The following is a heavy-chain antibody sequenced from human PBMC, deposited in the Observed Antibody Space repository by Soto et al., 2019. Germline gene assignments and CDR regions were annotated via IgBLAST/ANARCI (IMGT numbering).Heavy chain of an antibody. CDR3: AKAGDGYNSFFDY. CDR1: GFTLSSYG. D-gene: IGHD5-18*01. Sequence: QVQLVESGGGVVQPGKSLRLSCEASGFTLSSYGMHWVRQAPGKGPEWVAVISYDGNNKYYADSLKGRFTISRENSKNTLYLQMTSLRADDTAVYYCAKAGDGYNSFFDYWGQGTLVTVSS. CDR2: ISYDGNNK. V-gene: IGHV3-30*18. J-gene: IGHJ4*02.